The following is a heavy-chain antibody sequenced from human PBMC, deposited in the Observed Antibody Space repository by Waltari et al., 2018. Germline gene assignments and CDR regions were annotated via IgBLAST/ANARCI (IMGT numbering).Heavy chain of an antibody. CDR3: ARGPYYYGSGKYFQH. D-gene: IGHD3-10*01. CDR2: INHSGST. J-gene: IGHJ1*01. Sequence: QVQLQQWGAGLLKPSETLSLTCAVYGGSFSGYYWSWIRQPPGKGLEWIGEINHSGSTNYNPSLKSRVTISVDTSKNQFSLKLSSVTAADTAVYYCARGPYYYGSGKYFQHWGQGTLVTVSS. V-gene: IGHV4-34*01. CDR1: GGSFSGYY.